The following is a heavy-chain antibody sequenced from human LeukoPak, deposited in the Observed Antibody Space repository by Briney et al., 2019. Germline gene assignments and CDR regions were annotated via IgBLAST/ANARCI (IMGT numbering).Heavy chain of an antibody. V-gene: IGHV3-23*01. CDR1: AFTSRNYA. CDR3: AKGPVSAIVGATTLDY. D-gene: IGHD1-26*01. CDR2: ISGSTGST. J-gene: IGHJ4*02. Sequence: GGSLRLSRAASAFTSRNYAMNWVRQAPGKGLEWVSLISGSTGSTYYADSVKGRFSISRDNSKNTVYLQMNSLRIEDTAVYYWAKGPVSAIVGATTLDYWGQGTLVTVSS.